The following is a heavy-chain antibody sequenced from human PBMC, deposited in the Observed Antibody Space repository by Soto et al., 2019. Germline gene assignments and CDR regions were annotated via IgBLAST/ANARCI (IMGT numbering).Heavy chain of an antibody. CDR3: ARRSYCGDDCFPFDF. CDR1: GGSISSYY. CDR2: IYYSGST. D-gene: IGHD2-21*02. V-gene: IGHV4-59*01. J-gene: IGHJ4*02. Sequence: QVQLQESGPGLVKPSETLSLTCTVSGGSISSYYWSWIRQPPGKGLEWIGYIYYSGSTNYNPSLQSRVTISVDPSKNQFSLKLSSVTAADTAVYYCARRSYCGDDCFPFDFWGQGTLVTVSS.